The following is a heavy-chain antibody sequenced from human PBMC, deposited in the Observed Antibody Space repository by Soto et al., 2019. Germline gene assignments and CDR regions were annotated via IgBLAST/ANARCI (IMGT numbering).Heavy chain of an antibody. D-gene: IGHD2-8*02. J-gene: IGHJ4*02. V-gene: IGHV1-2*02. CDR3: ARGDYGTGGYPFPYFDY. CDR2: INPDSGAT. Sequence: HEHLVQSGPEVKRPGASLKVSCKASGYSFTGYYIHWVRQAPGQGLEWMGWINPDSGATNYAQNFQGRVNLTSDTSISTASMDLTSLTSDDTAVYYCARGDYGTGGYPFPYFDYWGQGTLVIVSS. CDR1: GYSFTGYY.